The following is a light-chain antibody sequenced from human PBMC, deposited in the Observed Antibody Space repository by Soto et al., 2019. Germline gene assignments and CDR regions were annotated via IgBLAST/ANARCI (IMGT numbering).Light chain of an antibody. CDR1: QSVTSRD. Sequence: EIVLTQFPGTLSWSPGERATLSCKSSQSVTSRDLAWYQQKPGQAPRLLIYGASSRTTGIPDRFSGSGSGTDFTLTISRLEHEDFAVYFCQKYNNSPDYTFGQGTSLEIK. J-gene: IGKJ2*01. V-gene: IGKV3-20*01. CDR2: GAS. CDR3: QKYNNSPDYT.